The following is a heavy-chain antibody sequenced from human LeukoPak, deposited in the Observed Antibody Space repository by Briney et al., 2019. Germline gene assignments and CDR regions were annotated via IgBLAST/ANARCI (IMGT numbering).Heavy chain of an antibody. V-gene: IGHV4-61*02. CDR1: GGSISSGSYY. CDR3: ARSLPRAWFDP. Sequence: KPSQTLSLTCTVSGGSISSGSYYWSWIRQPAGKGLEWIGRIYTSGSTNYNPSLKSRVTISVDTSKNQFSLKLRFVTAADTAVYYCARSLPRAWFDPWGQGTLVTVSS. CDR2: IYTSGST. J-gene: IGHJ5*02.